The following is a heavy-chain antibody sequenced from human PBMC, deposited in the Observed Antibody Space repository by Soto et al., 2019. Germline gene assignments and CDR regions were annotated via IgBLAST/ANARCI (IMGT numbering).Heavy chain of an antibody. CDR3: ARGGASSKWLDP. CDR1: GDSVNTYF. Sequence: SETLSLTCTVSGDSVNTYFWSWIRQPPGQRLELTGFIYDGGSTKYSPSFKSRVTISLDTSKNQFFLQLSSVTAADTAVYYCARGGASSKWLDPWGQGTLVTVSS. D-gene: IGHD3-10*01. V-gene: IGHV4-59*02. CDR2: IYDGGST. J-gene: IGHJ5*02.